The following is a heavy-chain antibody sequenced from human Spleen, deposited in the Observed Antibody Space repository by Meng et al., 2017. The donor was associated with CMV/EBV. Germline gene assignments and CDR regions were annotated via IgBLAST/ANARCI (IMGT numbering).Heavy chain of an antibody. CDR3: ASEDV. J-gene: IGHJ6*02. CDR2: IYSGGST. Sequence: SCKASGYTFTGYYMHWVRQAPGKGLEWVSVIYSGGSTYYADSVKGRFTISRDNSKNTLYLQMNSLTADDTAVYYCASEDVWGQGTTVTVSS. CDR1: GYTFTGYY. V-gene: IGHV3-66*02.